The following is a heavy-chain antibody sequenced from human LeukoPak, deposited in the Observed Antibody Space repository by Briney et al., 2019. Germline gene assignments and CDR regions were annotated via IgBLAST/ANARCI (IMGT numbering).Heavy chain of an antibody. CDR2: IIPILGTP. V-gene: IGHV1-69*13. D-gene: IGHD1-14*01. Sequence: GASVKVSCKASGGTFSNYAISWVRQAPGQGLEWMGGIIPILGTPNYAQKFQGRVTIIADESTSTAYMELSSLRSEDAAVYYCARDSSEFRSLILHWGQGTLVIVSS. J-gene: IGHJ1*01. CDR3: ARDSSEFRSLILH. CDR1: GGTFSNYA.